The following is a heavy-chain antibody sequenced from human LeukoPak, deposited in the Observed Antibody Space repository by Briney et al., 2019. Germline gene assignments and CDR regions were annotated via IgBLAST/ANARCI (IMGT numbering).Heavy chain of an antibody. CDR2: VSYSGNT. V-gene: IGHV4-59*01. CDR1: GDSMNTYY. Sequence: PSETLSLTCVVSGDSMNTYYWSWIRQPPGKGLEWIGYVSYSGNTHYNASLKSRVTISVDTSKNQFSLKLNSLTAADTAVYYCARGVASATLFWFDTWGQGTLVTVSS. J-gene: IGHJ5*02. CDR3: ARGVASATLFWFDT.